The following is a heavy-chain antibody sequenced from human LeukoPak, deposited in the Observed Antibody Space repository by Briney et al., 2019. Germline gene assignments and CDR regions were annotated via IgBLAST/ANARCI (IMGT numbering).Heavy chain of an antibody. Sequence: ASVKVSCKASGDTFTSYYMHWVRQAPGQGLECMGIINPSGGSTSYAQKFQGRVTMTRDTSTSTVYMELSSLRSEDTAVYYCARVAYCGGDCYYYFDYWGQGTLVTVSS. CDR2: INPSGGST. J-gene: IGHJ4*02. V-gene: IGHV1-46*01. D-gene: IGHD2-21*02. CDR1: GDTFTSYY. CDR3: ARVAYCGGDCYYYFDY.